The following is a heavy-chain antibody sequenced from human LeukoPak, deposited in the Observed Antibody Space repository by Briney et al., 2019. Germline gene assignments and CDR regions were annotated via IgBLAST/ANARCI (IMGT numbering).Heavy chain of an antibody. CDR1: GFTFSSYG. J-gene: IGHJ3*02. CDR3: AKGIEQLDYQEDAFDI. CDR2: ISYDGSNK. V-gene: IGHV3-30*18. Sequence: PGGSLRLSCAASGFTFSSYGMHWVRQAPGKGLEWVAVISYDGSNKYYADSVKGRFTISRDNSKNTLYLQMNSLRAEDTAVYYCAKGIEQLDYQEDAFDIWGQGTMVTVSS. D-gene: IGHD1-1*01.